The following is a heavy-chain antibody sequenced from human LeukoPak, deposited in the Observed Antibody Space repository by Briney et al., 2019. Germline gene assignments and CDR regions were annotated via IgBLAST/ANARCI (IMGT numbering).Heavy chain of an antibody. CDR2: IYYSGST. Sequence: SETLSLTCTVSGGSISSYYWSWIRQPPGKGLEWIGYIYYSGSTNYNPSLKSRVTISVDTSKNQFSLKLSSVTAADTAVYYCARVSYSSSWYYFDYWGQGTLVTVSS. CDR3: ARVSYSSSWYYFDY. J-gene: IGHJ4*02. CDR1: GGSISSYY. V-gene: IGHV4-59*08. D-gene: IGHD6-13*01.